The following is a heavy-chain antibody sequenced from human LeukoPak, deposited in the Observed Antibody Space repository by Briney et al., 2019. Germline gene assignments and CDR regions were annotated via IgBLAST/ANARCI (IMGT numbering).Heavy chain of an antibody. CDR3: SRDMGSSTSCPSYTGWFDP. D-gene: IGHD2-2*01. J-gene: IGHJ5*02. CDR2: IIPIFGTA. V-gene: IGHV1-69*13. CDR1: GGTFSSYA. Sequence: SVKVSCKASGGTFSSYAISWVRQAPGQGLEWMGEIIPIFGTANYAQTFQSRVTITADESTSTPYMELGILRFADTGVFYCSRDMGSSTSCPSYTGWFDPWGRGNLVSVSS.